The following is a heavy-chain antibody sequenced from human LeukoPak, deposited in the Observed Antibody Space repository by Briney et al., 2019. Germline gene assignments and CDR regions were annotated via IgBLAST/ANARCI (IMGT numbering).Heavy chain of an antibody. CDR2: IYTSGST. Sequence: SETLSLTCTVSGGSISSYYRSWIRQPAGKGLEWIGRIYTSGSTNYNPSLKSRVTMSVDTSKNQFSLRVTSVTAADTGVYYCARGGLSMSACDYWGQGTQVTVSS. D-gene: IGHD3-22*01. CDR1: GGSISSYY. V-gene: IGHV4-4*07. CDR3: ARGGLSMSACDY. J-gene: IGHJ4*02.